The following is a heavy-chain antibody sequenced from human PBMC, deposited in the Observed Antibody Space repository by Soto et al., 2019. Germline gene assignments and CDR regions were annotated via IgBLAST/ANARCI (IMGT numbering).Heavy chain of an antibody. CDR2: ISAYNGNT. V-gene: IGHV1-18*01. CDR1: RYTFTSYA. D-gene: IGHD1-26*01. CDR3: ARVGSGSSHYYYYYGMDV. J-gene: IGHJ6*02. Sequence: ASVKVSCKASRYTFTSYAMHWVRQAPGQRLEWMGWISAYNGNTNYAQKLQGRVTMTTDTSTSTAYMELRSLRSDDTAVYYCARVGSGSSHYYYYYGMDVWGQGTTVTVSS.